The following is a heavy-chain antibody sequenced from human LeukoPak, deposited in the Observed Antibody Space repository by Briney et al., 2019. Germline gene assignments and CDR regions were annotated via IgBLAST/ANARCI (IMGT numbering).Heavy chain of an antibody. CDR1: GFTFSSYG. Sequence: GGSLRLSCAASGFTFSSYGMHWVRQAPGKGLEWLAFIRYDGSNKYYADSVKGRFTISRDNSKNTLYLQMNSLRAEDTAVYYCVVVPGSITIFGVVIIGDYWGQGTLVTVSS. D-gene: IGHD3-3*01. J-gene: IGHJ4*02. CDR3: VVVPGSITIFGVVIIGDY. V-gene: IGHV3-30*02. CDR2: IRYDGSNK.